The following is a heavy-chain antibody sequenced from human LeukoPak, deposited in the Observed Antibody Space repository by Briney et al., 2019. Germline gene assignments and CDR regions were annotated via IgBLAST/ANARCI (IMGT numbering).Heavy chain of an antibody. D-gene: IGHD3-3*01. CDR2: ISHSSGFT. CDR3: ARDWTEGLDDAFDI. CDR1: GFTFSDYY. Sequence: KAGGSLRLSCAASGFTFSDYYMSWIRQAPGQGLEWVAYISHSSGFTNYADSVKGRFAISRDNAKNSLYLQMDSLRAEDTAVYYCARDWTEGLDDAFDIWGRGTMVTVSS. V-gene: IGHV3-11*06. J-gene: IGHJ3*02.